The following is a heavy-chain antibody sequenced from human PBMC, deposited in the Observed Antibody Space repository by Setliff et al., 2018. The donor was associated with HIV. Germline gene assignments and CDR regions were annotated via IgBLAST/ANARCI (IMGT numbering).Heavy chain of an antibody. CDR2: IYPGDFVT. CDR1: GYSFTNYW. CDR3: TRRRRAPGIEDLEAY. V-gene: IGHV5-51*01. J-gene: IGHJ4*02. Sequence: GESLKISCQASGYSFTNYWIGWVRQMPGKGLEWIGVIYPGDFVTRYGPSFQGQVFISADRSITTAYLQWDSLKASDTAIYYCTRRRRAPGIEDLEAYWGQGTLVTVSS. D-gene: IGHD1-26*01.